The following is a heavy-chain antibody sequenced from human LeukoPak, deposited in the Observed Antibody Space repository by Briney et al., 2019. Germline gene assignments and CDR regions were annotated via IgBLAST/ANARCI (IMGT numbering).Heavy chain of an antibody. J-gene: IGHJ3*02. Sequence: GGSLRLSCAASGFTFSRYTMNWVRQAPGKGLEWVSSIHESGGFIYYADSVKGRFTISRDNAEKSLYLQMDSLRAEDTAVYYCASSSDAFDIWGQGTMVTVS. CDR1: GFTFSRYT. V-gene: IGHV3-21*01. D-gene: IGHD6-6*01. CDR2: IHESGGFI. CDR3: ASSSDAFDI.